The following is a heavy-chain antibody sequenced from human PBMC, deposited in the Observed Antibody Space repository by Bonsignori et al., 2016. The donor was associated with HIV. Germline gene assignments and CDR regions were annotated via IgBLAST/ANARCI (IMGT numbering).Heavy chain of an antibody. V-gene: IGHV3-23*01. CDR2: ISGSGVST. CDR3: AKDGHSMRIVGTQDY. Sequence: WIRQPPGKGLEWVSAISGSGVSTYYADSVKGRFTISRDNSKNTLYLQMNSLRAEDTAVYYCAKDGHSMRIVGTQDYWGQGTLVTVSS. J-gene: IGHJ4*02. D-gene: IGHD3-22*01.